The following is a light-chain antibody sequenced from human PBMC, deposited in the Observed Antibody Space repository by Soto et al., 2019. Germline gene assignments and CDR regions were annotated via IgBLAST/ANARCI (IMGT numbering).Light chain of an antibody. CDR1: SSDVGTYNY. J-gene: IGLJ1*01. CDR3: SSFAGTNSFV. V-gene: IGLV2-8*01. Sequence: QSALTQPPSASGSPGQSVTISCTGTSSDVGTYNYVSWYQQRPGKAPKLIIYEVSRRPSGVPDRIFGSKSDNTASLTVSGLQAEDEADYYCSSFAGTNSFVFGTGTKVTVL. CDR2: EVS.